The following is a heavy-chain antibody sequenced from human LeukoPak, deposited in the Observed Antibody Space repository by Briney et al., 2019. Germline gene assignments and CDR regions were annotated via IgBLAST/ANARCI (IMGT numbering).Heavy chain of an antibody. CDR2: IYPGDSDT. D-gene: IGHD6-19*01. J-gene: IGHJ3*02. CDR3: ARPLIPVAEDAFDI. CDR1: GYRFTNYW. V-gene: IGHV5-51*01. Sequence: GESLKISCKGSGYRFTNYWIGWVRQMPGKGLEWMGIIYPGDSDTKYSPSFQGQVTISADKSISTAYLQWNSLKASDTAMYYCARPLIPVAEDAFDIWGQETMVTVFS.